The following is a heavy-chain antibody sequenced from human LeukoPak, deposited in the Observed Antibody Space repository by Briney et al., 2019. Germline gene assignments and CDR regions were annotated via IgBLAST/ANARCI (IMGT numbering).Heavy chain of an antibody. CDR1: GFTFSSYA. Sequence: GGSLRLSCAASGFTFSSYAMSWVRQAPGKGLEWVSDISGSGGSTYYADSVKGRFTISRDNSKNTLYLQMNSLRAEDTAVYYCAIRAVITPYFDYWGQGTLVTVSS. V-gene: IGHV3-23*01. CDR2: ISGSGGST. CDR3: AIRAVITPYFDY. J-gene: IGHJ4*02. D-gene: IGHD1-26*01.